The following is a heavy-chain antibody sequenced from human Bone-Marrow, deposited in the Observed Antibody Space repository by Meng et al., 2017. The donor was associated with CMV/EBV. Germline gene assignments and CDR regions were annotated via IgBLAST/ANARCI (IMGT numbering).Heavy chain of an antibody. CDR2: SNTDGSVR. D-gene: IGHD4/OR15-4a*01. Sequence: GESLKISCAASGFALSVYSMHWVRQAPGKGLVWVSRSNTDGSVRSYVDSVKGRFTISRDNAKNTLFLEMNSLRAEDTALYYCTRDSNYAFPIWGPGPMVTRSS. CDR3: TRDSNYAFPI. CDR1: GFALSVYS. V-gene: IGHV3-74*01. J-gene: IGHJ3*02.